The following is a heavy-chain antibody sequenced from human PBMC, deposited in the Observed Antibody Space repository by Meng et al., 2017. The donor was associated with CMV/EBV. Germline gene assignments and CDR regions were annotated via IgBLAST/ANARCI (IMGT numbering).Heavy chain of an antibody. CDR1: GFTVSSNY. Sequence: GESLKISCAASGFTVSSNYMSWVRQAPGKGLEWVSIIYSGGSTYYADSVKGRFTISRDNSKKALYLQMNSLRPEDTAVYYCARDSGAFDIWGQGTMVTVSS. CDR3: ARDSGAFDI. CDR2: IYSGGST. J-gene: IGHJ3*02. V-gene: IGHV3-53*05. D-gene: IGHD3-10*01.